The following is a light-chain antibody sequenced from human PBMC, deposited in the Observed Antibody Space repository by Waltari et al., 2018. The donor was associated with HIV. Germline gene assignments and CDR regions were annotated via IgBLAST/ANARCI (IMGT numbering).Light chain of an antibody. CDR3: QSYDRSLSGYVV. Sequence: QSLLTQPPSVSGAPGQRVTISCTGSSSNIGAGFDVHWYQQLPGTVPKLLIHGNSNRPSGVPHRFSGSKSGTSASLAITGLQAEDEADYYCQSYDRSLSGYVVFGGGTKLTVL. J-gene: IGLJ2*01. CDR1: SSNIGAGFD. CDR2: GNS. V-gene: IGLV1-40*01.